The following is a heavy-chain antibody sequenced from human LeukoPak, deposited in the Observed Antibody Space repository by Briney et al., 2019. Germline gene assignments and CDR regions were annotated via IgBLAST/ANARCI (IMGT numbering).Heavy chain of an antibody. J-gene: IGHJ6*02. Sequence: GSLRLSCAASGFTFSSYAMSWVRQAPGKGLEWVSAISGSGGSTYYADSVKGRFTISRDNSKNTLYLQMNSLRAEDTAVYYCAKDQGELELLLGYYYHYGMDVWGQGTTVTVSS. V-gene: IGHV3-23*01. CDR2: ISGSGGST. CDR1: GFTFSSYA. D-gene: IGHD1-7*01. CDR3: AKDQGELELLLGYYYHYGMDV.